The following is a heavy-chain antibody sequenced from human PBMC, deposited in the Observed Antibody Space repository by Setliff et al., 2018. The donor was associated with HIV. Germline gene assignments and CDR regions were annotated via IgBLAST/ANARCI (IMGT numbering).Heavy chain of an antibody. CDR3: TRGRGIIGALVY. Sequence: GASVKVSCKTSGYTFTKYGITWVRQAPGQGLEWMGGIIPIFSTSNYAQRFQGRVTITADESTSTAYMELYNLRSEDTAMYYCTRGRGIIGALVYWGQGTLVTVSS. D-gene: IGHD2-21*01. J-gene: IGHJ4*02. V-gene: IGHV1-69*13. CDR1: GYTFTKYG. CDR2: IIPIFSTS.